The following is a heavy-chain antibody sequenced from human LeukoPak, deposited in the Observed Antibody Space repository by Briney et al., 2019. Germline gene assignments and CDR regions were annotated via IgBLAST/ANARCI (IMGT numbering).Heavy chain of an antibody. J-gene: IGHJ6*03. CDR2: IYYSGST. CDR1: GGSISSSSYY. Sequence: SETLSLTCTVPGGSISSSSYYWGWIRQPPGKGLEWIGGIYYSGSTYYNPSLKSRVTISVDTSKNQFSLKLSSVTAADTAVYYCARAHYDFWSGYLSYCYYYMDVWGKGTTVTVSS. CDR3: ARAHYDFWSGYLSYCYYYMDV. D-gene: IGHD3-3*01. V-gene: IGHV4-39*07.